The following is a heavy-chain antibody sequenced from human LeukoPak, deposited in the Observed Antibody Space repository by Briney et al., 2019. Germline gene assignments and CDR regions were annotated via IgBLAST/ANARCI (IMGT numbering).Heavy chain of an antibody. CDR2: IKSKTDGGTT. J-gene: IGHJ4*02. V-gene: IGHV3-15*01. CDR3: TTARNMVRGVIPLDY. CDR1: GFTFSNAW. Sequence: GGSLRLSCAASGFTFSNAWMSWVRQAPGKGLEWVGRIKSKTDGGTTDYAAPVKGRFTISRDDSKNTLYLQMNSLKTGDAAVYYCTTARNMVRGVIPLDYWGQGTLVTVSS. D-gene: IGHD3-10*01.